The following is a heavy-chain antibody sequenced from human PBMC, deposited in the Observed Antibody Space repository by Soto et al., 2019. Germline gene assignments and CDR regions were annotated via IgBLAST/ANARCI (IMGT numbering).Heavy chain of an antibody. J-gene: IGHJ4*02. CDR1: GFSLSTRGVG. D-gene: IGHD5-12*01. Sequence: QFTLKESGPTLVKPTQTLTLTCSFSGFSLSTRGVGVGWIRQPPGKALEWLALIFWDDDKWYSPSLRSRLTITEDTSKNQVVLTMTHMDPVDTATYYCAHRSRGYAYYFDQWGQGTLVTVSS. CDR2: IFWDDDK. V-gene: IGHV2-5*02. CDR3: AHRSRGYAYYFDQ.